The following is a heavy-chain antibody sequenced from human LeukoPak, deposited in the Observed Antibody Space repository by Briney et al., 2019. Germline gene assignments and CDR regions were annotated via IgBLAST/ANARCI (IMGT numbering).Heavy chain of an antibody. D-gene: IGHD6-13*01. CDR2: IYTSGST. CDR1: GGSISSYY. J-gene: IGHJ5*02. CDR3: ARDGAGIAADLTWFDP. V-gene: IGHV4-4*07. Sequence: SETLSLTCTVSGGSISSYYWSWIRQPAGKGLEWIGRIYTSGSTNYNPSLKSRVTMSVDTSKSQFSLKLSSVTAADTAVYYCARDGAGIAADLTWFDPWGQGTLVTVSS.